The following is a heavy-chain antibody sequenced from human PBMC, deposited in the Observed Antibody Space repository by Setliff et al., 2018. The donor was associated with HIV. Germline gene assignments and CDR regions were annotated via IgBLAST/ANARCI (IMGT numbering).Heavy chain of an antibody. J-gene: IGHJ4*02. CDR3: ARHYSNYGPFHY. Sequence: SETLSLTCAVYGGSFSDYYWTWIRQSPGKGLEWIGEINHRGSTNYNPSLKSRVTVSVDTSKNQFSLKLTSVTAADTAVYYCARHYSNYGPFHYWGQGTLVTVSS. V-gene: IGHV4-34*01. D-gene: IGHD4-4*01. CDR1: GGSFSDYY. CDR2: INHRGST.